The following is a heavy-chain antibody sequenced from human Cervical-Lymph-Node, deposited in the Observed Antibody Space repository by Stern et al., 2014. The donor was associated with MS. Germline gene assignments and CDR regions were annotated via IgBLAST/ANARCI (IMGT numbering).Heavy chain of an antibody. V-gene: IGHV4-61*03. CDR2: IFHRGYT. CDR3: ASRYTSSSGYFDP. Sequence: VQLVESGPGLVKPSETLSLTCTVSGGSVNSNTYYWTWIRQPPGKGLEWIGFIFHRGYTSYNPSLKSRVTMSIDTSQNHFSLKRTSVPAADTAVYSCASRYTSSSGYFDPWGQGTLVTVSS. D-gene: IGHD6-6*01. J-gene: IGHJ5*02. CDR1: GGSVNSNTYY.